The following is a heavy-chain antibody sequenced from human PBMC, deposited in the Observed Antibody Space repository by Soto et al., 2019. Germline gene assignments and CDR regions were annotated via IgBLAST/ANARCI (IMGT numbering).Heavy chain of an antibody. D-gene: IGHD3-3*01. CDR3: ARQRFLGWGGGAHYGMDV. Sequence: SETLSLTCNVSGGSISSSDYYWGWIRQPPGKGLEWIGNIHYSGTTYFNPSLKSRVTIFVDTSKNQFSLTLTSVTAADTAAYYCARQRFLGWGGGAHYGMDVWGQGTTVT. J-gene: IGHJ6*02. CDR1: GGSISSSDYY. CDR2: IHYSGTT. V-gene: IGHV4-39*01.